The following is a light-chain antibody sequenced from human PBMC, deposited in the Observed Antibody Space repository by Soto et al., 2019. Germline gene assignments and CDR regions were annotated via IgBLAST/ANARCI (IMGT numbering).Light chain of an antibody. CDR2: KAS. Sequence: DIQMTQSPSTLSASVGDRVTITCRASQSISSWLAWYQQKPGKAPMLLIYKASSLESGGLSRFSSSGSWTEFTLTISSLQPDDFSTDYCQQYNSYSWTFGQGTKVEIK. CDR3: QQYNSYSWT. CDR1: QSISSW. V-gene: IGKV1-5*03. J-gene: IGKJ1*01.